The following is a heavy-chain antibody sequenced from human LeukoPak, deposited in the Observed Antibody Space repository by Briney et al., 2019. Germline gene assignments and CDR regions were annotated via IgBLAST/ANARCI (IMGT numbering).Heavy chain of an antibody. Sequence: QAGGSLRLSCAASGFTFSRSWMHWVRQAPGKGLEWVSATSSSDAGTYYADSVRGRFTISRDNSKNTLYLQMNSLRAEDTAVYYCAELGITMIGGVWGKGTTVTISS. CDR1: GFTFSRSW. CDR3: AELGITMIGGV. D-gene: IGHD3-10*02. V-gene: IGHV3-23*01. J-gene: IGHJ6*04. CDR2: TSSSDAGT.